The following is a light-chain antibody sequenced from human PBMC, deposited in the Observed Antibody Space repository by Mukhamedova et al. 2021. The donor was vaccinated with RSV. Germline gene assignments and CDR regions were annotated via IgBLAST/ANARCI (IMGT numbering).Light chain of an antibody. CDR3: AAWYDSLRGRV. Sequence: ISCSGSSSNIGRNYVYWYQQVPGTAPKLLMYSNNQRPSGVPDRFSGSKSATSASLAISGLRSEDEADYFCAAWYDSLRGRVFGGG. CDR1: SSNIGRNY. V-gene: IGLV1-47*01. CDR2: SNN. J-gene: IGLJ7*01.